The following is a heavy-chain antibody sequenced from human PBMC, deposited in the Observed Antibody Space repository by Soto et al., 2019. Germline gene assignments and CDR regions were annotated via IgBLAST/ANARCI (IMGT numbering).Heavy chain of an antibody. V-gene: IGHV3-30-3*01. CDR1: GSTFSSYD. CDR3: VRGPSHGAFDI. J-gene: IGHJ3*02. Sequence: QVQLVESGGDVVQPGMSLRLSCAASGSTFSSYDIHWVRQAPGKGLEWVAHISPEGNNAYYADSVKGRFTISRDNARNTVYLQVNSLRPEDTAVYHCVRGPSHGAFDIWGQGTLVTISS. CDR2: ISPEGNNA.